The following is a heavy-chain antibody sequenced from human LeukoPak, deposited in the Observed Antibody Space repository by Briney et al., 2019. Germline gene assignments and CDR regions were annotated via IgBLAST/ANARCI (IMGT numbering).Heavy chain of an antibody. Sequence: SETLSLTCTVSGGSISSYYWSWIRQPPGKGLEWIGYIYYSGSTNYNPSLKSRVTISVGTSKNQFSLKLSSVTAADTAVYYCARLGMVRGVILGDYYMDVWGKGTTVTVS. D-gene: IGHD3-10*01. CDR3: ARLGMVRGVILGDYYMDV. V-gene: IGHV4-59*01. CDR1: GGSISSYY. J-gene: IGHJ6*03. CDR2: IYYSGST.